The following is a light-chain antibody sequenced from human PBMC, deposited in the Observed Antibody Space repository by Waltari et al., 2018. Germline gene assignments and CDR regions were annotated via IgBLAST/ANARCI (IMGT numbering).Light chain of an antibody. J-gene: IGLJ2*01. CDR2: GVN. CDR1: GSNIGAGYD. V-gene: IGLV1-40*01. CDR3: QSYDTSLSVV. Sequence: QRVTISCTGGGSNIGAGYDVHWYRQLPGKAPELLSYGVNNRPSGVPDRFFGSLSGTSASLAITGLQAEDEADYYCQSYDTSLSVVFGGGTKLTV.